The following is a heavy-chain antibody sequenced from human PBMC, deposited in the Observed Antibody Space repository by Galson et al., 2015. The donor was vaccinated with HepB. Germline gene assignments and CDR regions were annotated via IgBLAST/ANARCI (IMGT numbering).Heavy chain of an antibody. CDR2: INPNSGGT. Sequence: SVKVSCKASGYTFTGYYMHWVRQAPGQGLEWMGRINPNSGGTNYAQKFQGRVTMTRDTSISTANMELSRLRSDDTAVYYCARDYYDILTGYYLPSPEAQGYWGQGTLVTVSS. V-gene: IGHV1-2*06. CDR3: ARDYYDILTGYYLPSPEAQGY. CDR1: GYTFTGYY. D-gene: IGHD3-9*01. J-gene: IGHJ4*02.